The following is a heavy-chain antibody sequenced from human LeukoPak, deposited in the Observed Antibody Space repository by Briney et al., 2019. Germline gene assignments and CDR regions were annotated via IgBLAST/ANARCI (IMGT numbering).Heavy chain of an antibody. CDR2: INPSGGST. Sequence: GASVKVSRKASGYTFTSYYIHWVRQAPGQGLEWMGIINPSGGSTTYSQKFQGRVTMTRDTSISTAYMELSRLRSDDTAVYYCARILSEPDYYDSSGQSNYWGQGTLVTVSS. CDR3: ARILSEPDYYDSSGQSNY. J-gene: IGHJ4*02. CDR1: GYTFTSYY. V-gene: IGHV1-46*01. D-gene: IGHD3-22*01.